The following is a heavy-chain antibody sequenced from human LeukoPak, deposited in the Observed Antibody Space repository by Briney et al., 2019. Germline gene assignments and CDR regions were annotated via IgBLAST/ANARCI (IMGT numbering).Heavy chain of an antibody. Sequence: GGSLRLSCAASGFTFSSYGMHWVRQAPGKGLEWVAVIWYDGSNKYYADSVKGRFTISRDNAKNSLYLQMNSLRAEDTAVYYCATAPRTMIVILAWGQGTLVTVSS. D-gene: IGHD3-22*01. CDR2: IWYDGSNK. J-gene: IGHJ5*02. CDR3: ATAPRTMIVILA. CDR1: GFTFSSYG. V-gene: IGHV3-33*03.